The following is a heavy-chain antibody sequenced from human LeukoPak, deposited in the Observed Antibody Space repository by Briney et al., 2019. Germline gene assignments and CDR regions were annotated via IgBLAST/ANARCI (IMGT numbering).Heavy chain of an antibody. V-gene: IGHV3-30*04. CDR3: ARDRVYYDSKLFDY. J-gene: IGHJ4*02. CDR1: GFTSSSYA. CDR2: ISYDGTNK. Sequence: PGRSLRLSCAASGFTSSSYAMHWVRQAPGQGLEWVTIISYDGTNKYYADSVKGRFTISRDNSKNTLFLQMNSLRAEDTAVYYCARDRVYYDSKLFDYWGQGTLVTVSS. D-gene: IGHD3-22*01.